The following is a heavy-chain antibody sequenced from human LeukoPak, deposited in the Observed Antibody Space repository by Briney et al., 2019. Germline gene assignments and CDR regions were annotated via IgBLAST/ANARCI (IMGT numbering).Heavy chain of an antibody. CDR1: GFTLSSYG. J-gene: IGHJ4*02. CDR3: AKDKVVLGAYFDY. V-gene: IGHV3-30*18. Sequence: PGGSLRLSCAASGFTLSSYGMHWVRQAPGKGLEWVAVISYDGSNKYYADSVKGRFTISRDNSKNTLYLQMNSLRAEDTAVYYCAKDKVVLGAYFDYWGQGTLVTVSS. D-gene: IGHD2-15*01. CDR2: ISYDGSNK.